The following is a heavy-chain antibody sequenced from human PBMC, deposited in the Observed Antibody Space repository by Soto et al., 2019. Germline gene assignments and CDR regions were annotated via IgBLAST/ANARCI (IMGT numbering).Heavy chain of an antibody. J-gene: IGHJ4*02. CDR2: ISGSGGST. CDR1: GFTFSSYA. CDR3: AKGVDTATTLGPRAGPIYFDY. V-gene: IGHV3-23*01. Sequence: EVQLLESGGGLVQPGGSLRLSCAASGFTFSSYAMSWVRQAPGKGLEWVSAISGSGGSTYYADSVKGRFTISRDNSKNTLYLQMNSLRAEDTAVYYCAKGVDTATTLGPRAGPIYFDYWGQGTLVTVSS. D-gene: IGHD5-18*01.